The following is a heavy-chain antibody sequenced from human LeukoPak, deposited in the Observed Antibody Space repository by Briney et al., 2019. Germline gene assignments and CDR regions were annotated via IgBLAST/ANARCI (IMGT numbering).Heavy chain of an antibody. J-gene: IGHJ1*01. CDR2: INPNSGGT. D-gene: IGHD6-6*01. Sequence: GASVKVSCKASGYTFTGYYMHWVRQAPGQGLEWMGWINPNSGGTNYAQKFQGRVTMTRDTSISTAYMELSRLRSDDTAVYYCARGSFSLVDAKYFQHWGQGTLVTVSS. CDR1: GYTFTGYY. CDR3: ARGSFSLVDAKYFQH. V-gene: IGHV1-2*02.